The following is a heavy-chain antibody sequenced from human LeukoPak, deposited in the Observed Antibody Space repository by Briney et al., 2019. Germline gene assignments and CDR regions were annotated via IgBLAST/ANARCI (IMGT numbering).Heavy chain of an antibody. V-gene: IGHV4-4*07. CDR1: GDSISSYY. D-gene: IGHD6-13*01. J-gene: IGHJ5*02. CDR3: ARGRRGYRNTLFWFDP. CDR2: IYSSGLM. Sequence: PSETLSLTCTVSGDSISSYYWTWIRQPAGKGLEWIGHIYSSGLMNYDPSLKSRVTMSLATSKNQFSLKLTSVTAADTAVYFCARGRRGYRNTLFWFDPWGQGALVTVSS.